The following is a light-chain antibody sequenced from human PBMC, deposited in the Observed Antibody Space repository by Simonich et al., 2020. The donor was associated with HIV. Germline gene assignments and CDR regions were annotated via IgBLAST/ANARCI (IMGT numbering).Light chain of an antibody. CDR1: QSLSSS. V-gene: IGKV3-15*01. CDR3: HQYNNWPLF. Sequence: EIVMTQSPATLSVSPGERATLSCRASQSLSSSLAWYQQKPGQAPRLLIYGASTRATGIPARFSGSGSGTEFTLTISSMQSEDFAVYYCHQYNNWPLFFGQGTKVEIK. J-gene: IGKJ2*01. CDR2: GAS.